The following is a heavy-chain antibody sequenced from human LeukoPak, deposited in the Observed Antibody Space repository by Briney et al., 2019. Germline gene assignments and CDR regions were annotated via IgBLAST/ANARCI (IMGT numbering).Heavy chain of an antibody. Sequence: GESLKISCKGSGYSFTSYWIGWVRQMPGKGLEWMGIIYPGDSDTRYSPSFQGQVTISADKSISTAYLQWSSLKASDTAMYYCARQVEDTMVQGVTNLDYWGQGTLVTVSS. CDR3: ARQVEDTMVQGVTNLDY. CDR1: GYSFTSYW. D-gene: IGHD3-10*01. J-gene: IGHJ4*02. V-gene: IGHV5-51*01. CDR2: IYPGDSDT.